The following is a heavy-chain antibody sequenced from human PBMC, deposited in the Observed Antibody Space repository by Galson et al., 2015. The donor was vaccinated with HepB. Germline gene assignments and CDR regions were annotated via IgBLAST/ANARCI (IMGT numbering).Heavy chain of an antibody. V-gene: IGHV3-11*03. D-gene: IGHD6-19*01. CDR2: ISSSSSYT. CDR3: ARSYRNPGIAVAGGY. CDR1: GFTFSDYY. J-gene: IGHJ4*02. Sequence: SLRLSCAASGFTFSDYYMSWIRQAPGKGLEWVSYISSSSSYTNYADSVKGRFTISRDNAKNSLYLQMNSLRAEDTAVYYCARSYRNPGIAVAGGYWGQGTLVTVSS.